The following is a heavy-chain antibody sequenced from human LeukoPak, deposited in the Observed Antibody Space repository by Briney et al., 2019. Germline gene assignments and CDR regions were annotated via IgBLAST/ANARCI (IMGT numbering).Heavy chain of an antibody. CDR3: ARGPARSSSWEFDY. J-gene: IGHJ4*02. D-gene: IGHD6-13*01. CDR2: ISSSGAYI. V-gene: IGHV3-21*01. Sequence: GGSLRLSCVASGFSFSDYSMNWVRQAPGKGLEWVSSISSSGAYIYYTDSVKGRFIISRDNGKNSLYLQMNSLRVEDTAVYYCARGPARSSSWEFDYWGQGNLVTVTS. CDR1: GFSFSDYS.